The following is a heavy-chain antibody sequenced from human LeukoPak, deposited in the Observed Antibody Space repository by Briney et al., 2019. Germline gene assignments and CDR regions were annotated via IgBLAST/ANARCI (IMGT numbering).Heavy chain of an antibody. CDR1: GYTFTGFY. D-gene: IGHD6-19*01. Sequence: ASVKVSCKSSGYTFTGFYMHWVRQAPGQGLEWMGWINPTSGGTNYAQNFQGRVTMTRDTSISTAYMELSRLRSDDTAVYYCAREHSSGWYYFDYLGQGTLVTVSS. V-gene: IGHV1-2*02. J-gene: IGHJ4*02. CDR2: INPTSGGT. CDR3: AREHSSGWYYFDY.